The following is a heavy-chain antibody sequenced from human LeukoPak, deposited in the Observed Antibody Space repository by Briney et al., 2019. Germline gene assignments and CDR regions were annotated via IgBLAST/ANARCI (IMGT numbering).Heavy chain of an antibody. V-gene: IGHV4-39*07. CDR3: ARGGGSSSWRLMGVQFDP. D-gene: IGHD6-13*01. Sequence: SETLSLTCTGSGGSISDSSYYWGWIRQPPGKGLEWIGSIYYSGSTNYNPSLKSRVTISVDTSKNQFSLKLSSVTAADTAVYYCARGGGSSSWRLMGVQFDPWGQGTLVTVSS. CDR2: IYYSGST. J-gene: IGHJ5*02. CDR1: GGSISDSSYY.